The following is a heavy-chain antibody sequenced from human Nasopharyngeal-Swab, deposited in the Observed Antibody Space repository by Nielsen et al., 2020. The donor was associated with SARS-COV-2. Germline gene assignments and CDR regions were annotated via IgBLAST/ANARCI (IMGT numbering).Heavy chain of an antibody. D-gene: IGHD3-3*01. CDR3: ASGRLRFLEWPAEGEFYYYYGMDV. CDR2: IYYSGST. J-gene: IGHJ6*02. Sequence: PGKGLEWIGSIYYSGSTCYNPSLKSRVTISVDTSKNQFSLKLSSVTAADTAVYYCASGRLRFLEWPAEGEFYYYYGMDVWGQGTTVTVSS. V-gene: IGHV4-39*01.